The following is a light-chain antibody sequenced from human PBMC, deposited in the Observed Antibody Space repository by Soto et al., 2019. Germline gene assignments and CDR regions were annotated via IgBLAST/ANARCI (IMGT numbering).Light chain of an antibody. Sequence: EVVLTQSPGTLSLSPGERVTILCLASQSVSSTSLAWYQQKPGQTPRLLIYGASSRATGTPDRISGGGSGTHFTLTISRREPEDFAVYYCQHYVTSSITFGQGTRLEIK. J-gene: IGKJ5*01. CDR1: QSVSSTS. V-gene: IGKV3-20*01. CDR2: GAS. CDR3: QHYVTSSIT.